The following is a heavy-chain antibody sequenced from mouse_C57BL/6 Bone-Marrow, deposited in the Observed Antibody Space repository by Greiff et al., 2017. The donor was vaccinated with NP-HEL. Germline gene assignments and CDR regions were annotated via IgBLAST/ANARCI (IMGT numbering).Heavy chain of an antibody. CDR2: ISSGSSTI. CDR1: GFTFSDYG. CDR3: ARPYPTVVATEAMDY. Sequence: EVQGVESGGGLVKPGGSLKLSCAASGFTFSDYGMHWVRQAPEKGLEWVAYISSGSSTIYYADTVKGRFTISRDNAKNTLFLQMTSLRSEDTAMYYCARPYPTVVATEAMDYWGQGTSVTVSS. D-gene: IGHD1-1*01. V-gene: IGHV5-17*01. J-gene: IGHJ4*01.